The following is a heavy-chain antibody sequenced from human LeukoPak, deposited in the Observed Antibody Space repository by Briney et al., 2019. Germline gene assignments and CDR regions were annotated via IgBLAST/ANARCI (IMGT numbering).Heavy chain of an antibody. CDR3: ARVKSSSWPSYYYYMDV. CDR2: IYTSGST. D-gene: IGHD6-13*01. CDR1: GGSISSYY. Sequence: PSETLSLTCTVSGGSISSYYWSWIRQPAGKGLEWIGRIYTSGSTNYNPSLKSRVTMSVDTSKNQFSLKLSSVTAADTAVYYCARVKSSSWPSYYYYMDVWGKGTTVTVSS. J-gene: IGHJ6*03. V-gene: IGHV4-4*07.